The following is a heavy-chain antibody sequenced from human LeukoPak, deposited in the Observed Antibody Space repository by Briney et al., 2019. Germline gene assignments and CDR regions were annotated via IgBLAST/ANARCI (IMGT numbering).Heavy chain of an antibody. CDR3: ARGPTDYDILTGYYFNFHYGMDV. D-gene: IGHD3-9*01. V-gene: IGHV1-46*01. CDR2: INPSGGST. J-gene: IGHJ6*02. Sequence: ASVKVSCKTSGYTFSSFGISWVRQAPGQGLEWMGIINPSGGSTSYAQKFQGRVTMTRDTSTSTVYMELSSLRSEDTAVYYCARGPTDYDILTGYYFNFHYGMDVWGQGTTVTVSS. CDR1: GYTFSSFG.